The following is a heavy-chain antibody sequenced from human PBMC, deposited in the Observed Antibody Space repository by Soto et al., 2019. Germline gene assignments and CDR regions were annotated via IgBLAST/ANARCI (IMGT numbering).Heavy chain of an antibody. V-gene: IGHV1-3*05. J-gene: IGHJ4*02. CDR1: GYTFTRYA. CDR3: ARRIVVVTALDY. Sequence: QVQLVQSVAEEKKPGASVKVSCKASGYTFTRYAMHWVRQAPGQRLEWMGWINAGNGNTKYSQKFQGRVTITRDTSASTAYMELRSLRSEDTAVYYCARRIVVVTALDYWGQGTLVTFSS. D-gene: IGHD2-21*02. CDR2: INAGNGNT.